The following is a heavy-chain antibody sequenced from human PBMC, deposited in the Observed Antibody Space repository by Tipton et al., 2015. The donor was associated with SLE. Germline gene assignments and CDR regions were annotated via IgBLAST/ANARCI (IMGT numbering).Heavy chain of an antibody. Sequence: SLRLSCAASGFTFSRFAMHWVRQAPGKGLEWVAVISYDGSNKYYADSVKGRFTISRDNSKNTLYLQMNSLRAEDTAVYYCARHREGYDFWSGFLDYWGQGTLVTVSS. CDR1: GFTFSRFA. CDR2: ISYDGSNK. J-gene: IGHJ4*02. V-gene: IGHV3-30*04. CDR3: ARHREGYDFWSGFLDY. D-gene: IGHD3-3*01.